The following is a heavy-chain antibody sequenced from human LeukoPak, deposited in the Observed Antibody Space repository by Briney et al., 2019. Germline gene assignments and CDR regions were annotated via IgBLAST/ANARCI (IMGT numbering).Heavy chain of an antibody. CDR1: GYTFTSYG. CDR3: ARTPFYYCSGGSCYWFDP. D-gene: IGHD2-15*01. J-gene: IGHJ5*02. Sequence: ASVKVSCKASGYTFTSYGISWVRQAPGQGLEWMGWISAYNGNTNYAQKLQGRVTMTTDTSTSTAYMELRSLRSDDTAVYYCARTPFYYCSGGSCYWFDPWGQGTLVTVSS. CDR2: ISAYNGNT. V-gene: IGHV1-18*01.